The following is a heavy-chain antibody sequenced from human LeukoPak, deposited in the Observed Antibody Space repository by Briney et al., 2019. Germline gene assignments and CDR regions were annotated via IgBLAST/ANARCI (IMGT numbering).Heavy chain of an antibody. Sequence: ASVKVSCKASGYTFTGYYMHWVRQAPGQGLEWMGWINPNSGGTNYAQKFQGRVTMIRDTSISTAYMELSRLRSDDTAVYYCARAGYVGGPSRLYYFDYWGQGTLVTVSS. CDR1: GYTFTGYY. J-gene: IGHJ4*02. D-gene: IGHD3-9*01. CDR2: INPNSGGT. V-gene: IGHV1-2*02. CDR3: ARAGYVGGPSRLYYFDY.